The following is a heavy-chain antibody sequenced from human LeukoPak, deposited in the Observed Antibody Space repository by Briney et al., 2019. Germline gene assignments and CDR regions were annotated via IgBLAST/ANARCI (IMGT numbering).Heavy chain of an antibody. J-gene: IGHJ5*02. CDR1: GFTFSSYA. V-gene: IGHV3-23*01. CDR2: ISGSGST. CDR3: AKASTEVRWFDP. D-gene: IGHD4-11*01. Sequence: GGSLRLSCAASGFTFSSYAMNWVRQAPGKGLEWVSAISGSGSTYYADSVKGRFTISRDNSKNTLYLQMNSLRAEDTAVYYCAKASTEVRWFDPWGQGTLVTVSS.